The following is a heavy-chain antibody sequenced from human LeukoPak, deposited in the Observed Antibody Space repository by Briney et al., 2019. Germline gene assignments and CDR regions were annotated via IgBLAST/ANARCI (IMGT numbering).Heavy chain of an antibody. Sequence: SQTLSLTCAISGDSVSSKSAAWNWIRQSPSRGLEWLGRTYYRSKWYNDYAVSVKSRITINPDTSNNQFSLQLNSVTHEDTAVYYCARVGRSGWYGMDVWGQGPTVTVSS. CDR2: TYYRSKWYN. D-gene: IGHD6-19*01. V-gene: IGHV6-1*01. CDR3: ARVGRSGWYGMDV. J-gene: IGHJ6*02. CDR1: GDSVSSKSAA.